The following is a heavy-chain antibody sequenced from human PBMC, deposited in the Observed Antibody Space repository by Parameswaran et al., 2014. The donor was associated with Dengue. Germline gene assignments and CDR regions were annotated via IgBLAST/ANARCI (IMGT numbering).Heavy chain of an antibody. V-gene: IGHV4-39*07. CDR2: IYYSGST. CDR3: ARDGWELLKPFDY. Sequence: WIRQPPGKGLEWIGSIYYSGSTYYNPSLKSRVTISVDTSKNQFSLKLSSVTAADTAVYYCARDGWELLKPFDYWGQGTLVTVSS. D-gene: IGHD1-26*01. J-gene: IGHJ4*02.